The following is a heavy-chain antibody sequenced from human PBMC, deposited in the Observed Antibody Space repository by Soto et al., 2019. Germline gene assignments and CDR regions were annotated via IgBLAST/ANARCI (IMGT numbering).Heavy chain of an antibody. CDR2: IGTAGDT. Sequence: GGSLSLSCAASGFTFSSYSMNWVRQATGKGLEWVSAIGTAGDTYYPDSVKGRFTISRENAKNSLYLQMNSLRAEDTAVYYCARGRSIIDCWGQGTLVTVSS. CDR1: GFTFSSYS. V-gene: IGHV3-13*01. CDR3: ARGRSIIDC. J-gene: IGHJ4*02.